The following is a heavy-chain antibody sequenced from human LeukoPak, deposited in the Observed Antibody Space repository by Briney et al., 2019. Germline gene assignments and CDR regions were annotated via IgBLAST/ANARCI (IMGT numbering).Heavy chain of an antibody. J-gene: IGHJ4*02. CDR2: INPDASEK. CDR1: GFTFGSSW. Sequence: GGSLRLSCAASGFTFGSSWMTWVRQAPGKGLECVATINPDASEKYYVDSVKGRFTISRDNAKNSLYLQMNSLRAEDTAVYYCATQFWWAAVGDTVLDDWGQGTLVTVSS. V-gene: IGHV3-7*05. D-gene: IGHD6-19*01. CDR3: ATQFWWAAVGDTVLDD.